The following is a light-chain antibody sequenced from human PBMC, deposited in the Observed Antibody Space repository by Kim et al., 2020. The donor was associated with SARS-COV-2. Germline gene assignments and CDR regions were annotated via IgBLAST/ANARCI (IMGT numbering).Light chain of an antibody. J-gene: IGKJ1*01. CDR3: LQHVTYPLT. CDR2: GAS. Sequence: DIQMTQSPSVMSASVGDRVTITCRASQDINNYLAWFQQRPGKVPERLIFGASRLQSGVPSRFSGSGSGTEFTLTIDSLQPEDFATYYCLQHVTYPLTFGLGTKVEIK. V-gene: IGKV1-17*03. CDR1: QDINNY.